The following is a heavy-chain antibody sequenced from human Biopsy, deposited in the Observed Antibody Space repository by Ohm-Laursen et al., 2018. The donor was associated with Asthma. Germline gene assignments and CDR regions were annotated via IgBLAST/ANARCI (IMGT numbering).Heavy chain of an antibody. CDR1: GGSFSGYY. CDR3: ARDPAGYYYFDY. Sequence: TLSLTCAVYGGSFSGYYWSWIRQPPGKGLEWIGEINHSGSTNYNPSLKSRVTISVDTSKNQFSLKLSSVTAADTAVYYCARDPAGYYYFDYWGQGTLVTVSS. V-gene: IGHV4-34*01. J-gene: IGHJ4*02. D-gene: IGHD3-22*01. CDR2: INHSGST.